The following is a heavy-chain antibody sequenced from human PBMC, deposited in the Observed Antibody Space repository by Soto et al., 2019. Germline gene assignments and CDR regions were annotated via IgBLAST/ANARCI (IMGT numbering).Heavy chain of an antibody. Sequence: ASVKVSCKASGYTFTSYGISWVRQAPGQGLEWMGWISAYNGNTNYAQKLQGRVTMTTDTSTSTAYMELRSLRSDDTAAYYCARLYYDFWSGYPFDYWGQGTLVTVSS. J-gene: IGHJ4*02. D-gene: IGHD3-3*01. CDR1: GYTFTSYG. CDR3: ARLYYDFWSGYPFDY. CDR2: ISAYNGNT. V-gene: IGHV1-18*01.